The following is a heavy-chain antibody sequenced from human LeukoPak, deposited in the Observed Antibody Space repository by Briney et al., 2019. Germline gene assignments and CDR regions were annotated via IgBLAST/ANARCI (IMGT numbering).Heavy chain of an antibody. J-gene: IGHJ4*02. CDR3: AKDFEGIVVVISYSFDY. V-gene: IGHV3-23*01. Sequence: GGSLRLFCAASGFTFSSYARSWVRGAPGKGLERGSAISGSGGSTYYADSVKGRFTISRDNSKNTLYLQMNSLRAEDTAVYYCAKDFEGIVVVISYSFDYWGQGTLVTVSS. D-gene: IGHD3-22*01. CDR2: ISGSGGST. CDR1: GFTFSSYA.